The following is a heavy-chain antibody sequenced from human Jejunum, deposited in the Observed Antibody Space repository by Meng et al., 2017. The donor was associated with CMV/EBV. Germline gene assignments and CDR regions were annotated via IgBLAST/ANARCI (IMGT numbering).Heavy chain of an antibody. CDR1: GITISDCW. Sequence: SCADSGITISDCWMHWVRQAPGEGLVWVSHINGDGSIINYADSVKGRFTISRDDAKNTLYLQMNSLRDEDTAVYFCARGGSTGLAQWGQGTLVTVSS. V-gene: IGHV3-74*01. J-gene: IGHJ4*02. CDR3: ARGGSTGLAQ. CDR2: INGDGSII. D-gene: IGHD3-16*01.